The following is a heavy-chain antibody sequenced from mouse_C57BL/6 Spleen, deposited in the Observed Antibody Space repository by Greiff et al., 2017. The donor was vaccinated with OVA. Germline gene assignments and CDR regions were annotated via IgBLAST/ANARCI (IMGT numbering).Heavy chain of an antibody. CDR1: GYTFTSYT. V-gene: IGHV1-4*01. D-gene: IGHD2-2*01. CDR2: INPSSGYT. Sequence: QVHVKQSGAELARPGASVKMSCKASGYTFTSYTMHWVKQRPGQGLEWIGYINPSSGYTKYNQKFKDKATLTADKSSSTAYMQLSSLTSEDSAVYYCAREGVTTDFDVWGTGTTVTVSS. J-gene: IGHJ1*03. CDR3: AREGVTTDFDV.